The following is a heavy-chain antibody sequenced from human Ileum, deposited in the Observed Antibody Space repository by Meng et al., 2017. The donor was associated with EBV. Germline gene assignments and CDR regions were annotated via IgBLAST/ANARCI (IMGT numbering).Heavy chain of an antibody. J-gene: IGHJ4*02. V-gene: IGHV4-39*07. CDR1: GASIRGSRYY. CDR2: TYYSGST. Sequence: QRLSQGRRPGSRKPSETLSLTRTVSGASIRGSRYYWGWIRQPPGKGLEWIGSTYYSGSTNYNPSLKSRVTISVDTSKNQFSLNLSSVTAADTAVYYCARGDILTGYWYYFDYWGQGILVTVSS. D-gene: IGHD3-9*01. CDR3: ARGDILTGYWYYFDY.